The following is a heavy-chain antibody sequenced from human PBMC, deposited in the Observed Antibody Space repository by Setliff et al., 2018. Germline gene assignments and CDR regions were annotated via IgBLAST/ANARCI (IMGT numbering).Heavy chain of an antibody. D-gene: IGHD3-10*01. CDR1: GYIFSDHY. J-gene: IGHJ6*02. V-gene: IGHV1-2*02. CDR3: VIVGSGRGLSYYNMDV. Sequence: ASVKVSCKASGYIFSDHYMHWVRQAPGKGLEWMGWINSNGGDTNYAQTFEGRLTLTRDTSIRTTYMELRSLRSDDTAVYYCVIVGSGRGLSYYNMDVWGQGTTVTVSS. CDR2: INSNGGDT.